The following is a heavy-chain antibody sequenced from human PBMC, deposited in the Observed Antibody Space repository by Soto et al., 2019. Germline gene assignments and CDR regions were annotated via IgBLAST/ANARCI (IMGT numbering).Heavy chain of an antibody. J-gene: IGHJ6*02. V-gene: IGHV1-69*02. CDR3: ARWHYGSGSYLIGMDV. CDR2: IIPILGIA. Sequence: SVKASCKASGGTFSSYTISWVRQAPGQGLEWMGRIIPILGIANYAQKFQGRVTITADKSTSTAYMELSSLRSEDTAVYYCARWHYGSGSYLIGMDVWGQGTTVTVSS. CDR1: GGTFSSYT. D-gene: IGHD3-10*01.